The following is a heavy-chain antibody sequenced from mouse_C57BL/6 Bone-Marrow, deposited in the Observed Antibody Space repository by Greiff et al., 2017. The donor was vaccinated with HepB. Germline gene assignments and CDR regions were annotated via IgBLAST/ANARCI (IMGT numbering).Heavy chain of an antibody. Sequence: VQLQQSGAELVKPGASVKLSCKASGYTFTEYTIHWVKQRSGQGLEWIGWFYPGSGSIKYNEKFKDKATLTADKSSSTVYMELSRLTSEDSAVYFCARHGGEGDLLWLRRGFAYWGQGTLVTVSA. CDR1: GYTFTEYT. J-gene: IGHJ3*01. CDR3: ARHGGEGDLLWLRRGFAY. CDR2: FYPGSGSI. D-gene: IGHD2-2*01. V-gene: IGHV1-62-2*01.